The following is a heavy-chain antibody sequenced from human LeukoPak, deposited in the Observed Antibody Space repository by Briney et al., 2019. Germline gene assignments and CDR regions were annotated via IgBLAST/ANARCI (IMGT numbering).Heavy chain of an antibody. D-gene: IGHD4-17*01. J-gene: IGHJ4*02. Sequence: GGSLRLSCAASGFTFSSYGMHWVRQVPGKGLEWVAFIRYDGRNKYYRDSVKGRFTISRDNSKNTVYLQMNSLRGEDTAVYYCATPYGDNADLFDYWGQGTLVTVSS. CDR2: IRYDGRNK. CDR3: ATPYGDNADLFDY. V-gene: IGHV3-30*02. CDR1: GFTFSSYG.